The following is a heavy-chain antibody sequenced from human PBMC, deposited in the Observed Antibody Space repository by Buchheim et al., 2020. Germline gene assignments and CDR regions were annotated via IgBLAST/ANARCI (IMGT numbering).Heavy chain of an antibody. D-gene: IGHD3-10*01. CDR2: ISSSSSYT. CDR3: ARDHIDDLWFGELLSNPALGLFDY. CDR1: GFTFSDYY. Sequence: QVQLVESGGGLVKPGGSLRLSCAASGFTFSDYYMSWIRQAPGKGLEWVSYISSSSSYTNYADSVKGRFTISRDNAKNSLYLQMNSLRAEDTAVYYCARDHIDDLWFGELLSNPALGLFDYWGQGTL. J-gene: IGHJ4*02. V-gene: IGHV3-11*05.